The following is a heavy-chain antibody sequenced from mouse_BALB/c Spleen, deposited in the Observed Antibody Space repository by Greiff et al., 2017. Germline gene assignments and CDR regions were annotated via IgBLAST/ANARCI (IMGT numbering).Heavy chain of an antibody. Sequence: EVKVVESGGGLVKPGGSLKLSCAASGFTFSSYTMSWVRQTPEKRLEWVATISSGGSYTYYPDSVKGRFTISRDNAKNTLYLQMSSLKSEDTAMYYCTREGYPAGYFDYWGQGTTLTVSS. V-gene: IGHV5-6-4*01. CDR3: TREGYPAGYFDY. CDR1: GFTFSSYT. CDR2: ISSGGSYT. J-gene: IGHJ2*01. D-gene: IGHD3-1*01.